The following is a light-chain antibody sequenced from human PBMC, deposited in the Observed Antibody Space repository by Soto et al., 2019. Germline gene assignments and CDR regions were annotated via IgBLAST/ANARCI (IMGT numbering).Light chain of an antibody. V-gene: IGKV3-11*01. J-gene: IGKJ4*01. CDR1: QSISSN. Sequence: LTQSPCTLSLSEGERAPLSCMASQSISSNLAWYQQKPGQAPGLLIYEASTRATGIPARFSGSGSGTDFTLTISSLEPEDFAVYYCQQHANWPLTFGGGTKVDIK. CDR3: QQHANWPLT. CDR2: EAS.